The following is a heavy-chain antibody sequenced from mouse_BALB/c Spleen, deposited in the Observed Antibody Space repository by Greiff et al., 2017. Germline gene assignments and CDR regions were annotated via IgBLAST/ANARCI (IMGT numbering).Heavy chain of an antibody. D-gene: IGHD1-1*01. Sequence: VKVEESGPGLVAPSQSLSITCTVSGFSLTGYGVNWVRQPPGKGLEWLGMIWGDGSTDYNSALKSRLSISKDNSKSQVCLKMNSRQTDDTARYYCARAGYYGYFDYWGQGTTLTVSS. V-gene: IGHV2-6-7*01. CDR2: IWGDGST. CDR3: ARAGYYGYFDY. CDR1: GFSLTGYG. J-gene: IGHJ2*01.